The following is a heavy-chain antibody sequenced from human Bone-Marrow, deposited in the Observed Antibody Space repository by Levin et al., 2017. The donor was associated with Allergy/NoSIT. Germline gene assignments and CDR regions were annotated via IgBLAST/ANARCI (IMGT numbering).Heavy chain of an antibody. CDR2: ISHAGST. V-gene: IGHV4-59*01. CDR1: GASIGTSD. J-gene: IGHJ5*02. Sequence: GSLRLSCTVSGASIGTSDWSWIRQPPGKGLEWIGFISHAGSTNYNPSLKSRVSISVDTSKNQFFLKLQSVTAADTAVYYCARFYTSGWYWLDPWGQGTLVSVSS. CDR3: ARFYTSGWYWLDP. D-gene: IGHD6-19*01.